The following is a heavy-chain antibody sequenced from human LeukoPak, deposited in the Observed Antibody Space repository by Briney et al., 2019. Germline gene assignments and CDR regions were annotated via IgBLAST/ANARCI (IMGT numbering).Heavy chain of an antibody. CDR3: ARGVEMLAGAFGY. D-gene: IGHD5-24*01. Sequence: ASVKVSCKASGYTFTSYDINWVRQATGQGLEWMGWMNPNSGNTGYAQKFQGRVTMTRNTSISTAYVELSSLRSEDTAVYYCARGVEMLAGAFGYWGQGTLVTVSS. CDR1: GYTFTSYD. V-gene: IGHV1-8*01. J-gene: IGHJ4*02. CDR2: MNPNSGNT.